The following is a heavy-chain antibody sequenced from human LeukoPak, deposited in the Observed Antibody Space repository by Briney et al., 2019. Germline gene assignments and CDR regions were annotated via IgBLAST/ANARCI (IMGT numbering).Heavy chain of an antibody. CDR3: ASSNWLRDANFDS. Sequence: PSETLSLTCTVSGDSINNYYWSWIRQPPGKGLEWIGYIHYIGTTKFNPSLKSRVTLSLDTSKNQFSLKLTSVTASDSAVYYCASSNWLRDANFDSWGQGTLVTVSS. D-gene: IGHD6-13*01. J-gene: IGHJ4*02. CDR2: IHYIGTT. V-gene: IGHV4-59*08. CDR1: GDSINNYY.